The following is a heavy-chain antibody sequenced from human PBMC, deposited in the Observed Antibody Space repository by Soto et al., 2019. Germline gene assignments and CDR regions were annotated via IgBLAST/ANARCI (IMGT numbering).Heavy chain of an antibody. CDR1: GFSLSTSGVG. D-gene: IGHD6-6*01. V-gene: IGHV2-5*01. CDR2: IYWNDDK. CDR3: AHSSYSSSRLATNWFDP. J-gene: IGHJ5*02. Sequence: SGPTLVNPTQTLTLTCTFSGFSLSTSGVGVGWIRQPPGKALEWLALIYWNDDKRYSPSLKSRLTITKDTSKNQVVLTMTNMDPVDTATYYCAHSSYSSSRLATNWFDPWGQGTLVTVSS.